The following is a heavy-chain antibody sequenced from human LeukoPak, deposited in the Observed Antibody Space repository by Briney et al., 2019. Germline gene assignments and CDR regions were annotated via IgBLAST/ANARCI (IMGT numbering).Heavy chain of an antibody. CDR2: ISWNSGSI. D-gene: IGHD6-6*01. J-gene: IGHJ4*02. CDR3: AKDQGSIAARVTFDY. CDR1: GFTFDDYA. Sequence: GRSLRLSCAASGFTFDDYAMHWVRQAPGKGLGWVSGISWNSGSIGYADSVKGRFTISRDNAKNSLYLQMNSLRAEDTALYYCAKDQGSIAARVTFDYWGQGTLVTVSS. V-gene: IGHV3-9*01.